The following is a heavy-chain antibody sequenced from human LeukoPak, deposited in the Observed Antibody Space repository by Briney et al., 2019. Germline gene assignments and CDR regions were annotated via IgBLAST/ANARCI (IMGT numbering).Heavy chain of an antibody. Sequence: KAGGSLRLSCAASGFTFSSYAMSWVRQAPGKGLEWVSAISGSGGSTYYEDSVKGRFPISRDNSKNTLYLQMNSLRAEDTAVYYCARTSMATVVRGYFDYWGQGTLVTVSS. V-gene: IGHV3-23*01. CDR3: ARTSMATVVRGYFDY. D-gene: IGHD4-23*01. J-gene: IGHJ4*02. CDR1: GFTFSSYA. CDR2: ISGSGGST.